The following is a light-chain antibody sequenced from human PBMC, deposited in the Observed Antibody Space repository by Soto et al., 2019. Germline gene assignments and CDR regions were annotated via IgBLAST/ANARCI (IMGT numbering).Light chain of an antibody. V-gene: IGKV1-5*01. CDR3: QQYNMGWT. J-gene: IGKJ1*01. CDR1: QSISSW. Sequence: DIQMTQSPSTLSASVGDRVTMTCRASQSISSWLAWYQQKPGKAPKLLIYDASSLESGVPSRFSGSGSGTEFTLTISSLQPDDFATYYCQQYNMGWTFGQGTKVDI. CDR2: DAS.